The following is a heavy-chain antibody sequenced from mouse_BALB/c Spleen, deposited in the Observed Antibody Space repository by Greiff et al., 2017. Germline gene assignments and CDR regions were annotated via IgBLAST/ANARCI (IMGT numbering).Heavy chain of an antibody. CDR2: IDPANGNT. J-gene: IGHJ4*01. CDR1: GFNIKDTY. CDR3: ALGRDYAMDY. D-gene: IGHD4-1*01. V-gene: IGHV14-3*02. Sequence: VQLQQSGAELVKPGASVKLSCTASGFNIKDTYMHWVKQRPEQGLEWIGRIDPANGNTKYDPKFQGKATITADTSSNTAYLQLSSLTSEDTAVYYCALGRDYAMDYWGQGTSVTVSS.